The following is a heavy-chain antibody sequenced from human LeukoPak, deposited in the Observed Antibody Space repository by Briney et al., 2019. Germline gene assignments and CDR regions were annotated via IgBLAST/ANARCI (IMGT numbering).Heavy chain of an antibody. Sequence: PGGSLRLSCAASGFTFSSYSMNWVRQAPGKGLEWVSSISSSSSYIYYADSVKGRFTISRDNAKNPLYLQMNSLRAEDTAVYYCARDRIAVAGMGEHYYYYYGMDVWGQGTTVTVSS. V-gene: IGHV3-21*01. J-gene: IGHJ6*02. CDR1: GFTFSSYS. CDR3: ARDRIAVAGMGEHYYYYYGMDV. D-gene: IGHD6-19*01. CDR2: ISSSSSYI.